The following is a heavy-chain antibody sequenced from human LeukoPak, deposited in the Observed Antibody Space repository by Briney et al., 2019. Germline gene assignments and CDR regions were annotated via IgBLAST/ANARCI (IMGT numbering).Heavy chain of an antibody. Sequence: PGGSLRLSCATSGFSFSSYAMSWVRQAPGKGLEWVAFIRYDGSNKYYADSVKGRFTISRDNSKNTLYLQMNSLRAEDTAVYYCAKDMYGSGSYQFDYWGQGTLVTVSS. CDR2: IRYDGSNK. CDR1: GFSFSSYA. J-gene: IGHJ4*02. V-gene: IGHV3-30*02. CDR3: AKDMYGSGSYQFDY. D-gene: IGHD3-10*01.